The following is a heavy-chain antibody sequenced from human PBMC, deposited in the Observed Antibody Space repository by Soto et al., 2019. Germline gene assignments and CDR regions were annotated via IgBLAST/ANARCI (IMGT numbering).Heavy chain of an antibody. J-gene: IGHJ5*02. CDR1: GYTFTGYY. V-gene: IGHV1-2*04. CDR3: ARALSSSFNWFDP. CDR2: INPNSGGT. Sequence: RASVKVSCKASGYTFTGYYMHWVRQAPGQGLEWMGWINPNSGGTNYAQKFQGWVTMTRDTSISTAYMELSRLRSDDTAVYYCARALSSSFNWFDPWGQGTLVTVSS. D-gene: IGHD6-13*01.